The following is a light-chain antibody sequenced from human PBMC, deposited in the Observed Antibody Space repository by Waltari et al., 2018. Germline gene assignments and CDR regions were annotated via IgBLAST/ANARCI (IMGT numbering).Light chain of an antibody. Sequence: DIQMTQSPSPLSASVGDSVTITCRASQSITNWLAWYQQKPGKAPKLLIYRASNLESGVPSRFSGSGSGTEFTLTISSLQPDDFATYYCQQYDNYWTFGQGTKVEIK. CDR3: QQYDNYWT. J-gene: IGKJ1*01. CDR1: QSITNW. V-gene: IGKV1-5*03. CDR2: RAS.